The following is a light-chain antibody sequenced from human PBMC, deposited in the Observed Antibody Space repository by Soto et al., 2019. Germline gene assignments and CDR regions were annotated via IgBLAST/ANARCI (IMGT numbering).Light chain of an antibody. CDR2: DAS. CDR3: QQSYNTPYT. CDR1: EYIWNH. J-gene: IGKJ2*01. Sequence: DIRMTQSPSSLSASVGDRVTVTCRATEYIWNHLNWYQQKPGKAPTLLIFDASTLQSGVPSRFGGFGSGTDFTRTISSLQPEDIATYYCQQSYNTPYTFGQGTKLDIK. V-gene: IGKV1-39*01.